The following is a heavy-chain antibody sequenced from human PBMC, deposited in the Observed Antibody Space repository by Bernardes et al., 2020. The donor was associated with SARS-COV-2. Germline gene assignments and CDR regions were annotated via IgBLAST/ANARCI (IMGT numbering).Heavy chain of an antibody. CDR3: VLDEYHDRWFKY. CDR1: VGSISRSTSF. CDR2: VSYSGDT. D-gene: IGHD3-9*01. Sequence: SEPLSLTCTVSVGSISRSTSFWGWIRQLPGRRLEWTGGVSYSGDTYYNLSLKSRVSISTDSSKKQFSLKLNSVTAADTAVYFGVLDEYHDRWFKYWGLGTLVTVSS. V-gene: IGHV4-39*01. J-gene: IGHJ4*02.